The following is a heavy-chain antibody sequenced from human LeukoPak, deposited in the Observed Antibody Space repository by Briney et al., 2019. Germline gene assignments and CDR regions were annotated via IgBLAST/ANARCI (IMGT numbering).Heavy chain of an antibody. V-gene: IGHV4-39*01. J-gene: IGHJ1*01. CDR3: ARPTPPAIAAACILH. CDR1: GGSISSSSYY. Sequence: SETLSLTSTVSGGSISSSSYYWGWIRRPPGKGLEWIGSIYYSGSTYYNPSLKSRVTISVDTSKNQFSLKLSSVTAADTAVYYCARPTPPAIAAACILHWGQGTLVTVSS. CDR2: IYYSGST. D-gene: IGHD6-13*01.